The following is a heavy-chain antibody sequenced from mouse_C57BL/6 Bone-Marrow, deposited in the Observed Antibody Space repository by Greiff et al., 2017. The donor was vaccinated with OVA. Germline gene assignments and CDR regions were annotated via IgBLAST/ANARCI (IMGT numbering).Heavy chain of an antibody. J-gene: IGHJ3*01. Sequence: VKLMESGSELAKPGASVKLSCKASGYTFTSYWLHWVKQRPGQGLEWIGYINPSSGYTKYNQKFKDKATLTADKSSSTAYMQRSSLTYEDSAVYYCARGYGSSSGFAYWGQGTLVTVSA. CDR3: ARGYGSSSGFAY. CDR2: INPSSGYT. CDR1: GYTFTSYW. D-gene: IGHD1-1*01. V-gene: IGHV1-7*01.